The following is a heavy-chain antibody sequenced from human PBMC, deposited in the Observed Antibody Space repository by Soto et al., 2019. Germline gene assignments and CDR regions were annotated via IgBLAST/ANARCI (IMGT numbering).Heavy chain of an antibody. CDR1: GYTFTSYD. CDR3: VKRGNDPTHFDY. Sequence: QVQLVQSGAEVKKPGASVKVSCKASGYTFTSYDINWVRQATGQGLEWMGWMNPNSGKTGYAQKSQVILNMARNPPTSTAYIEPSSLRSKNTAVYYCVKRGNDPTHFDYWGQGTLVTVSS. D-gene: IGHD1-1*01. V-gene: IGHV1-8*01. J-gene: IGHJ4*02. CDR2: MNPNSGKT.